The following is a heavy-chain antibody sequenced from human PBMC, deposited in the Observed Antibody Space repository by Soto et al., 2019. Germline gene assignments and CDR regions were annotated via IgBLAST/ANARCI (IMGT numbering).Heavy chain of an antibody. J-gene: IGHJ6*02. V-gene: IGHV3-15*01. CDR1: GFTFSNAW. D-gene: IGHD2-2*01. CDR2: IKSKTDGGTT. CDR3: TTEDIVVVPAAIQPMNANYGMDV. Sequence: PGGSLRLSCAASGFTFSNAWMSWVRQAPGKGLEWVGRIKSKTDGGTTDYAAPVKGRFTISRDDSKNTLYLQMNSLKTEDTAVYYCTTEDIVVVPAAIQPMNANYGMDVWGQGTRVTVSS.